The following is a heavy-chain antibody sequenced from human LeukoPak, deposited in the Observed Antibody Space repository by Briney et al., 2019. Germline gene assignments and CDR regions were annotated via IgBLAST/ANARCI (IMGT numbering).Heavy chain of an antibody. J-gene: IGHJ4*02. V-gene: IGHV4-38-2*02. Sequence: SSETLSLTCTVSGYSISSGYYWGWIRQPPGKGLEWIGSIYHSGSTYYNPSLKSRVTISVDTSKNQFSLKLSSVTAADTAVYYCASSGRGAPFDYWGQGTLVTVSS. CDR3: ASSGRGAPFDY. CDR1: GYSISSGYY. CDR2: IYHSGST. D-gene: IGHD6-19*01.